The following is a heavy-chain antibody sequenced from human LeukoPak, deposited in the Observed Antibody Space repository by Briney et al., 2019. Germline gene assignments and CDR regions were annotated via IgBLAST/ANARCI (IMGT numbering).Heavy chain of an antibody. CDR2: IYTSGST. CDR3: ASFPVSSSWAYYYYYMDV. D-gene: IGHD6-13*01. V-gene: IGHV4-4*07. Sequence: PSETLSLTCTVSGGSISSYYWSWIRQPAGKGLEWIGRIYTSGSTNYNPSLKSRVTMSVDTSKNQFSLKLSSVTAADTAVYYCASFPVSSSWAYYYYYMDVWGKGTTVTVSS. J-gene: IGHJ6*03. CDR1: GGSISSYY.